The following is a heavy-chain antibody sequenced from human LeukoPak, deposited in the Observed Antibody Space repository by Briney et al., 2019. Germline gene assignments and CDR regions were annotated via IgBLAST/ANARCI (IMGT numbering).Heavy chain of an antibody. CDR2: VYYSGST. D-gene: IGHD6-13*01. V-gene: IGHV4-39*07. CDR1: SGSIGSSSNY. Sequence: SETLSLTCTVSSGSIGSSSNYWGWIRQAPGKGLEWIGNVYYSGSTFYNPSLKSRVTISVDTSKNQFSLKLTSVTAADTAVYYCASFGFAARGTYYLDYWSQGTLVTVSS. CDR3: ASFGFAARGTYYLDY. J-gene: IGHJ4*02.